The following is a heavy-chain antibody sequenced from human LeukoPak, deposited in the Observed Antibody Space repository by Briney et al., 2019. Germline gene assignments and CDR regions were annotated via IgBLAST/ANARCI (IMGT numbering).Heavy chain of an antibody. D-gene: IGHD2-8*01. V-gene: IGHV1-2*02. CDR1: GYTFTGYY. Sequence: ASVKVCCKASGYTFTGYYMHWVRQAPGQGLEWMGWINPNSGGTNYAQKFQGRVTMTRDTSISTAYMELSRLRSDDTAVYYCARESCTNGVCYFFDYWGQGTLVTVSS. CDR2: INPNSGGT. J-gene: IGHJ4*02. CDR3: ARESCTNGVCYFFDY.